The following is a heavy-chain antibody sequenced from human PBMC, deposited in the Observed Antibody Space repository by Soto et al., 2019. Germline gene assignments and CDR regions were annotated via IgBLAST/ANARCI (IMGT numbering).Heavy chain of an antibody. D-gene: IGHD2-15*01. CDR1: GGSFSGYY. V-gene: IGHV4-34*01. Sequence: SETLSLTCAVYGGSFSGYYWSWIRQPPGKGLEWIGEINHSGSTNYNPSLKSRVTISVDTSKNQFPLKLSSVTAADTAVYYCARAGDIVVVTRYFDYWGQGTLVSVSS. J-gene: IGHJ4*02. CDR3: ARAGDIVVVTRYFDY. CDR2: INHSGST.